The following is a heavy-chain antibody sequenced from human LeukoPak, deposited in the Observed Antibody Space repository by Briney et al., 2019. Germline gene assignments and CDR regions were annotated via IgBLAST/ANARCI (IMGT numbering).Heavy chain of an antibody. J-gene: IGHJ4*02. D-gene: IGHD2-2*01. CDR2: IIPIFGTA. CDR3: ARGPPCSSTSCPTPSGDY. V-gene: IGHV1-69*13. CDR1: GGTFSSYA. Sequence: VASVKVSCKASGGTFSSYAISWVRQAPGQGLEWMGGIIPIFGTANYAQKFQGRVTITADESTSTAYMELSSLRSEDTAVYYCARGPPCSSTSCPTPSGDYWGQGTLVTVSS.